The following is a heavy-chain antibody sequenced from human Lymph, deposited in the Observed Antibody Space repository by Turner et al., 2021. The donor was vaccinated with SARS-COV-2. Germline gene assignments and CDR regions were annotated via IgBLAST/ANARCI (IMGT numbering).Heavy chain of an antibody. V-gene: IGHV3-53*01. CDR2: IYSGGST. D-gene: IGHD3-3*01. CDR3: ARDLMEVGGMDV. Sequence: APVFTVSYTYMTWVRQAPGKVLDCVSVIYSGGSTYYADSVKGRFTISRDSSKNTLYLQMNSLRAEDTAVYYCARDLMEVGGMDVWGQGTTVTVSS. J-gene: IGHJ6*02. CDR1: VFTVSYTY.